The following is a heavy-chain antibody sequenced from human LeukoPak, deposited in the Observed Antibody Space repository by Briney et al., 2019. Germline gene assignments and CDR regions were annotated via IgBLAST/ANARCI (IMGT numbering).Heavy chain of an antibody. J-gene: IGHJ4*02. CDR3: ARKYCSSTSCYAFDY. V-gene: IGHV4-38-2*02. CDR1: DYSISSGYY. CDR2: IYYSGST. D-gene: IGHD2-2*01. Sequence: SETLSLTCTVSDYSISSGYYWAWIRQPPGKGLEWIGSIYYSGSTYYNPSLKSRVTISVDTSKNQFSLKLSSVTAADTAVYYCARKYCSSTSCYAFDYWGQGTLVTVSS.